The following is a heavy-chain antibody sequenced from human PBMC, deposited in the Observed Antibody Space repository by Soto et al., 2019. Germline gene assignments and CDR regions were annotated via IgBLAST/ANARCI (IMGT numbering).Heavy chain of an antibody. V-gene: IGHV3-23*01. CDR2: ISGIGGNT. CDR3: ARVRGDYYDSSGYFFVGAFDI. Sequence: EVQLLESGGGLVQPGGSLRLSCAASGFTFYNYALNWVRQAPGKGLDWVSAISGIGGNTYYADSVQGRFTISRDNSKNTVSLKLNGRRAEAKAVYYCARVRGDYYDSSGYFFVGAFDIWGEGTMVTVSS. J-gene: IGHJ3*02. D-gene: IGHD3-22*01. CDR1: GFTFYNYA.